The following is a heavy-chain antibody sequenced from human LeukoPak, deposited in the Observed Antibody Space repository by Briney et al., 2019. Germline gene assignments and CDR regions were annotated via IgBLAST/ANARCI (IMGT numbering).Heavy chain of an antibody. CDR3: ARISTYYDILTGYPLYGMDV. Sequence: GGSLRLSCAASGFTFSNHWMSWVRQAPGRGLEWVANIKQDGNEKYFVDSVKGRFIISRDNAKNSLYLQMNSLRAEDTAVYYCARISTYYDILTGYPLYGMDVWGKGTTVTVSS. D-gene: IGHD3-9*01. V-gene: IGHV3-7*03. J-gene: IGHJ6*04. CDR2: IKQDGNEK. CDR1: GFTFSNHW.